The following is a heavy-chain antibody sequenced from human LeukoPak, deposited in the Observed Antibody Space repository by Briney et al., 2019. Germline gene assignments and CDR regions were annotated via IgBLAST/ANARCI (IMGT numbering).Heavy chain of an antibody. J-gene: IGHJ6*03. CDR3: ARDLSGYDFWSGGYYYYYYMDV. V-gene: IGHV1-69*13. D-gene: IGHD3-3*01. CDR2: IIPIFGTA. Sequence: ASVKVSCKASGGTFSSYAISWMRQAPGQGLEWMGGIIPIFGTANYAQKFQGRVTITADESTSTAYMELSSLRSEDTAVYYCARDLSGYDFWSGGYYYYYYMDVWGKGTTVTVSS. CDR1: GGTFSSYA.